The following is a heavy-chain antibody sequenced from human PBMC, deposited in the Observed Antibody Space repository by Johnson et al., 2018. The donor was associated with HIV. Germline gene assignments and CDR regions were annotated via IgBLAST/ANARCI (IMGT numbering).Heavy chain of an antibody. CDR1: GFTFSSYA. Sequence: QVQLVESGGGVVQPGRSLRLSCAASGFTFSSYAMHWVRQAPGKGLEWVAVISYDGSYKYYADSVKGRFTISRYNSKNTMYLQMNSLRAEDTAVYYCARQYYGSGTDAFDIWGQGTMVTVSS. CDR3: ARQYYGSGTDAFDI. CDR2: ISYDGSYK. D-gene: IGHD3-10*01. J-gene: IGHJ3*02. V-gene: IGHV3-30*04.